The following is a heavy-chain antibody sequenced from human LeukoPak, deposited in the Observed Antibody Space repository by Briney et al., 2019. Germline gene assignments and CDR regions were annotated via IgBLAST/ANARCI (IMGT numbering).Heavy chain of an antibody. V-gene: IGHV3-20*04. CDR2: INWNGGST. CDR3: ARDAVLRNIAAAGYFDY. Sequence: GGSLRLSCVASGFTLEDYGMSWVRQAPGKGLEWVSGINWNGGSTGYADSVKGRFTISRDNAKNSLYLQVNSLRAEDTALYYCARDAVLRNIAAAGYFDYWGQGTLVTVSS. J-gene: IGHJ4*02. CDR1: GFTLEDYG. D-gene: IGHD6-13*01.